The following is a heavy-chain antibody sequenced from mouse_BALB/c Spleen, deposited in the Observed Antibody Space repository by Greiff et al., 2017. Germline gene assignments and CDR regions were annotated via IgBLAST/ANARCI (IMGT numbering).Heavy chain of an antibody. CDR3: ARHWTDDYPFAY. CDR1: GFTFSSYA. J-gene: IGHJ3*01. V-gene: IGHV5-9-3*01. D-gene: IGHD2-4*01. Sequence: DVKLVESGGGLVKPGGSLKLSCAASGFTFSSYAMSWVRQTPEKRLEWVATISSGGSYTYYPDSVKGRFTISRDNAKNTLYLQMSSLRSEDTAMYYCARHWTDDYPFAYWGQGTLVTVSA. CDR2: ISSGGSYT.